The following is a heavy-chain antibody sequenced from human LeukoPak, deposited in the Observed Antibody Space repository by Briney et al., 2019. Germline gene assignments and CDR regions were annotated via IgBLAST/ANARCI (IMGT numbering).Heavy chain of an antibody. J-gene: IGHJ4*02. V-gene: IGHV3-15*01. D-gene: IGHD3-3*01. CDR3: TTAYYDFWSGYSDY. CDR1: GFTFSNAW. CDR2: IKSKTDGGTT. Sequence: GRSLRLSCAASGFTFSNAWMSWVRQAPGKGLEWVGRIKSKTDGGTTDYAAPVKGRFTISRDDSKNTLYLQMNSLKTEDTAVYYRTTAYYDFWSGYSDYWGQGTLVTVSS.